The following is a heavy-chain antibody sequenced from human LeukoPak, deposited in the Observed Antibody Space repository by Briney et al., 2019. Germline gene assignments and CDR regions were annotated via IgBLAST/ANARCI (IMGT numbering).Heavy chain of an antibody. Sequence: SSETLSLTCTVSGGSISSSSYYWGWIRQPPGKGLEWIGNIFYSGYTYYNPSLKSRVTISVDTSKNQFSLKVSSVTAADTAVYYCARCPLSSSGYHHAFDIWGQGTMVTVSS. CDR3: ARCPLSSSGYHHAFDI. J-gene: IGHJ3*02. V-gene: IGHV4-39*07. CDR2: IFYSGYT. D-gene: IGHD6-13*01. CDR1: GGSISSSSYY.